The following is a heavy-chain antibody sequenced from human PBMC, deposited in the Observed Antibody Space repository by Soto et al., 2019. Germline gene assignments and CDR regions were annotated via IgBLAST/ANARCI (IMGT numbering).Heavy chain of an antibody. CDR2: ICYSGST. CDR3: ARHSGMITFGGVIAWGWFDP. V-gene: IGHV4-59*08. CDR1: GGSISSYY. J-gene: IGHJ5*02. Sequence: QVQLQESGPGLVKPSETLSLTCTVSGGSISSYYWSWIRQPPGKGLEWIGYICYSGSTNYNPSLKSRVTISVDTSKNQFSLKLSSVTAADTAVYYCARHSGMITFGGVIAWGWFDPWGQGTLVTVSS. D-gene: IGHD3-16*02.